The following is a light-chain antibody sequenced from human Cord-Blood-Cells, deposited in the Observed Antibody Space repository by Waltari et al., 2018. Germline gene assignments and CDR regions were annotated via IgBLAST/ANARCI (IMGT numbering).Light chain of an antibody. CDR2: DVR. V-gene: IGLV2-11*01. CDR1: SSDVGGYNY. J-gene: IGLJ2*01. Sequence: QSALTQPRSVSGSPGQSVTISCTGTSSDVGGYNYVSWYQQHPGKAPKLMIYDVRKRPSGVPDRFSGSKSGNTASLTISGLQAEDEADYYCSSYTSSSTFVVFGGGTKLTVL. CDR3: SSYTSSSTFVV.